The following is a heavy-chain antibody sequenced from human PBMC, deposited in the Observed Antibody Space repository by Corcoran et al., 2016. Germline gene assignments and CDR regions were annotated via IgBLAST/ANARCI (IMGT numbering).Heavy chain of an antibody. J-gene: IGHJ3*02. D-gene: IGHD3-22*01. Sequence: EVQLVESGGGLVKPGRSLRLSCTASGFTFGDYAMSWFRQAPGKGLEWVGFIRSKAYGGTTEYAASVNGRFTITRDDSKSIAYLQMNSLKTEDTAVYYCTRDPKYYYDSSGYEDIWGQGTMVTVSS. V-gene: IGHV3-49*05. CDR1: GFTFGDYA. CDR2: IRSKAYGGTT. CDR3: TRDPKYYYDSSGYEDI.